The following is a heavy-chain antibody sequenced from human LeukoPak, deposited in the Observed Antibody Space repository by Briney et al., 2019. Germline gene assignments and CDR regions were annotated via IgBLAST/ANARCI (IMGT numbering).Heavy chain of an antibody. V-gene: IGHV3-20*04. CDR1: GFTFDDYG. CDR2: INWKGGST. CDR3: ARERNFYYMDV. J-gene: IGHJ6*03. Sequence: GGSLRLSCAASGFTFDDYGMSWVRQAPGKVLELVSGINWKGGSTGYAGSVKGRFTISRDNAKNSLYLQINSLRAEDTAVYYCARERNFYYMDVWGKGTTVTVSS. D-gene: IGHD3-3*01.